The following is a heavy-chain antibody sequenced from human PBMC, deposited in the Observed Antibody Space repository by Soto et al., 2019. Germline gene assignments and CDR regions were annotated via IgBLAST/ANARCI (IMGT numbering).Heavy chain of an antibody. CDR1: GGTFSSYA. CDR3: ARGSSSWPYFDY. V-gene: IGHV1-69*15. CDR2: IIPIFGTT. Sequence: QVQLVQSGAEVKKPGSSVKVSCKASGGTFSSYAISWVRQAPGQGLEWMGRIIPIFGTTNYAQRFQGRVTITADPSTNTAYLGLSSLRSEDTAVYFCARGSSSWPYFDYWGQGTLVTVSS. J-gene: IGHJ4*02. D-gene: IGHD6-13*01.